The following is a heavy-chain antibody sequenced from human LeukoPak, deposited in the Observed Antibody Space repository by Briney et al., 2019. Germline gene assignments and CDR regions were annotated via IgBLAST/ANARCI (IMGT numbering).Heavy chain of an antibody. CDR3: ATEVGSRYFEY. J-gene: IGHJ4*02. D-gene: IGHD6-19*01. Sequence: ASVKVSCKVSGYTLTDLSMHWVRQAPGNGLEWMGGVDSDDGERLYAQKFQGRVTMTEDAFIDTAYMELSGLRSDDTAVYFCATEVGSRYFEYWGQGALVTVSS. CDR1: GYTLTDLS. CDR2: VDSDDGER. V-gene: IGHV1-24*01.